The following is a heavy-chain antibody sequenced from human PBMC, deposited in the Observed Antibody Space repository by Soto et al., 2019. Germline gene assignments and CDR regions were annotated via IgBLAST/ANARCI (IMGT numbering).Heavy chain of an antibody. CDR2: IYYSGST. J-gene: IGHJ4*02. Sequence: PSETLSLTCTVSGGSISSYYWSWIRQPPGKGLEWIGYIYYSGSTNYNPSLKSRVTISVDTSKNQFSLKLSSVTAADTAVYYCALSGYDLGSFEYWGQGTLVTVS. V-gene: IGHV4-59*01. CDR3: ALSGYDLGSFEY. CDR1: GGSISSYY. D-gene: IGHD5-12*01.